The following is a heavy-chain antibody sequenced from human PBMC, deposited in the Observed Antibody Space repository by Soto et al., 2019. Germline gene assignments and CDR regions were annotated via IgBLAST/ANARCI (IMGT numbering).Heavy chain of an antibody. D-gene: IGHD2-2*01. CDR3: ARIPYFRRCSSTSCYSGYYYYYGMDV. CDR2: FDWDDDK. V-gene: IGHV2-70*01. J-gene: IGHJ6*02. Sequence: GPTLVTPKQTLALRCTCSGCSSSSSVMFVSLIRERPGKALECLALFDWDDDKYYSTSLKTRLTISKDTSKNQVVLTMTNMDPVDTATYYCARIPYFRRCSSTSCYSGYYYYYGMDVWGQGTTVTVSS. CDR1: GCSSSSSVMF.